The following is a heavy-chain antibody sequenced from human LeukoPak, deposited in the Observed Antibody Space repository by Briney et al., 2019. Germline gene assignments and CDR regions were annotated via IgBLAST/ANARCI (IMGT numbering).Heavy chain of an antibody. V-gene: IGHV3-30*03. D-gene: IGHD1-14*01. CDR2: ISYDGSNK. CDR3: AGTGPDSYYFDY. CDR1: RFTFSSYG. J-gene: IGHJ4*02. Sequence: PGGSLRLSCAASRFTFSSYGMHWVRQAPGKGLEWVAVISYDGSNKYYADSVKGRFTISRDNSKNTLYLQMNSLRAEDTAVYYCAGTGPDSYYFDYWGQGTLVTVSS.